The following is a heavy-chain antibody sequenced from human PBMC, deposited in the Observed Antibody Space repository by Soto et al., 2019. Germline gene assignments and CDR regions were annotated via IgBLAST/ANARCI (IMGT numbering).Heavy chain of an antibody. CDR3: AKDSNKYSSSLRGRYFDY. V-gene: IGHV3-23*01. D-gene: IGHD4-4*01. J-gene: IGHJ4*02. CDR1: GFPFSSYV. Sequence: QPGGSLRLSCAASGFPFSSYVMSWARQAPGKGLEWVSGISGGGSNTFYADYVKGRFTISRDNSKNTLLLQMNSLGAEDTAVYYCAKDSNKYSSSLRGRYFDYWGQGIGVTVSS. CDR2: ISGGGSNT.